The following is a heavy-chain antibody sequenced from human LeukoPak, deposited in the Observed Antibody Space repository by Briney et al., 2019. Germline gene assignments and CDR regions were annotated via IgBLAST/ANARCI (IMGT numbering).Heavy chain of an antibody. Sequence: GGSLRLSCAASGFTFTTYWMTWVRQAPGKGLEWVAFIRYDGSNKYYADSVKGRFTISRDNSKNTLYLQMNSLRAEDTAVYYCARDHSGWRQNWFDPWGQGTLVTVSS. V-gene: IGHV3-30*02. CDR3: ARDHSGWRQNWFDP. J-gene: IGHJ5*02. CDR1: GFTFTTYW. D-gene: IGHD6-19*01. CDR2: IRYDGSNK.